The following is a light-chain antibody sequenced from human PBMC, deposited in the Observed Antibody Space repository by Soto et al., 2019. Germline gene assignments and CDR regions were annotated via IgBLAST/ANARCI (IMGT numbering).Light chain of an antibody. CDR1: SSNIGSNY. Sequence: QSLLTQPPSASGTPGQRVTSSCSGSSSNIGSNYVYWYQQLPGTAPKLLIYKNNQRPSGVPDRFSGSKSGTSASLAISGLRSEDEADYYCAAWDDSLSGYVFGTGTKVTVL. CDR2: KNN. CDR3: AAWDDSLSGYV. J-gene: IGLJ1*01. V-gene: IGLV1-47*01.